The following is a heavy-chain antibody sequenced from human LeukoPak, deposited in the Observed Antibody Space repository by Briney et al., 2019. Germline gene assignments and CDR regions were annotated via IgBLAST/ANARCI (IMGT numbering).Heavy chain of an antibody. CDR3: AKDTRCRGSSGWYYGYFDY. CDR2: ISGSDSAM. D-gene: IGHD6-19*01. V-gene: IGHV3-48*03. J-gene: IGHJ4*02. CDR1: GFTFSSYE. Sequence: GGSLRLSXAASGFTFSSYEMNWVCQAPGKGLEWVSYISGSDSAMYYADSVKGRFTISRDNSKNTLYLQMNSLRAEDTAVYYCAKDTRCRGSSGWYYGYFDYWGQGTLVTVSS.